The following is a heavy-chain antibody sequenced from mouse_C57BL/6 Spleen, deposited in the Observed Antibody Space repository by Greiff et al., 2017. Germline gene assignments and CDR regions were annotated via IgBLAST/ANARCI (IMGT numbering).Heavy chain of an antibody. Sequence: QVQLQQSGAELVRPGTSVKVSCKASGYAFTNYLIEWVKQRPGQGLEWIGVINPGSGGTNYNEKFKGKATLTADKSSSTAYMQLSSLTSEDSAVYFCARGGLRRVFDDWGQGTTLTVSS. V-gene: IGHV1-54*01. J-gene: IGHJ2*01. CDR2: INPGSGGT. CDR3: ARGGLRRVFDD. D-gene: IGHD2-4*01. CDR1: GYAFTNYL.